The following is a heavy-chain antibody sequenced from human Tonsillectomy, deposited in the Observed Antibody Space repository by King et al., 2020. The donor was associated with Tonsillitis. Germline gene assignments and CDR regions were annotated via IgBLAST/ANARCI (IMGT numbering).Heavy chain of an antibody. CDR1: GFTFSGYA. D-gene: IGHD6-19*01. Sequence: VQLVQSGGGVVQPGRSLRLSCAASGFTFSGYAMHWVRQAPGKGLEWVAVISYDGTNKYYADSVKGRFTISRDNSKNTLYLQMNSLRAEDTAVYYCARVMIAVAGSLFDYWGQGTLVTVSS. J-gene: IGHJ4*02. V-gene: IGHV3-30-3*01. CDR2: ISYDGTNK. CDR3: ARVMIAVAGSLFDY.